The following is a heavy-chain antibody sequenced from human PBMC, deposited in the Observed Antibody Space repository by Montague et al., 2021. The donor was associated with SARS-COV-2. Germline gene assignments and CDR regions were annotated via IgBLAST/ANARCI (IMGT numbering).Heavy chain of an antibody. V-gene: IGHV4-31*03. Sequence: TLSLTCTVSGVVELRRRSEEHTSDLQSLAYLVCRRLLDKRKSTYYNPSLKSRVTISVDTSKNQFSLKLSSVTAADTAGYYCARDEGSSGNDYWGQGTLVTVSS. CDR1: GVVELRRRSE. D-gene: IGHD3-22*01. CDR2: LDKRKST. CDR3: ARDEGSSGNDY. J-gene: IGHJ4*02.